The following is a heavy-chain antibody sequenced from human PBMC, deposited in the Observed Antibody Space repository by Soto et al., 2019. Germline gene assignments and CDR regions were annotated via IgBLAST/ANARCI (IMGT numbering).Heavy chain of an antibody. J-gene: IGHJ4*02. CDR3: AKDITMIVVVPFDY. Sequence: PGGSLRLSCAASGFTFSSYAMIWVRQAPGKGLEWVSAISGSGGSTYYADSVKGRFTISRDNSKNTLYLQMNSLRAEDTAVYYCAKDITMIVVVPFDYWGQGTLVTVSS. V-gene: IGHV3-23*01. CDR2: ISGSGGST. CDR1: GFTFSSYA. D-gene: IGHD3-22*01.